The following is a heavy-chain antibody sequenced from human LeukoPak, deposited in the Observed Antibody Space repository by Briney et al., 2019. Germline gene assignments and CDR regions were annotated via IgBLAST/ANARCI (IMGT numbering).Heavy chain of an antibody. CDR1: GFTFSDYY. CDR3: AKDGGSSWYFDY. CDR2: ISSSGNTT. Sequence: GGSLGLSCAASGFTFSDYYMSWIRQAPGKGLEWVSYISSSGNTTYHADSVKGRFTISRDNAKNSLYLQMSSLRAEDTAVYYCAKDGGSSWYFDYWGQGTLVTVSS. J-gene: IGHJ4*02. V-gene: IGHV3-11*04. D-gene: IGHD6-13*01.